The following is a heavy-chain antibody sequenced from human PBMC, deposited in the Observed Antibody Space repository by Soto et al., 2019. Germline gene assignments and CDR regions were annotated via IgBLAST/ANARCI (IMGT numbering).Heavy chain of an antibody. V-gene: IGHV5-10-1*01. CDR1: GYSFTSYW. J-gene: IGHJ6*02. D-gene: IGHD2-15*01. CDR2: IDPSDSYT. CDR3: ARHDAAPSFYYYYYGMDV. Sequence: GESLKISCKGSGYSFTSYWISWVRQMPGKGLEWMGRIDPSDSYTNYSPSFQGHVTISADKSISTAYLQWSSLKASDTAMYYCARHDAAPSFYYYYYGMDVWGQGTTVTVSS.